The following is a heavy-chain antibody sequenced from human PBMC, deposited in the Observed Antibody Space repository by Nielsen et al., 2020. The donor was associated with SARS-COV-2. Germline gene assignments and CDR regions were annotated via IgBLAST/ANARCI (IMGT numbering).Heavy chain of an antibody. CDR1: GGSISSNT. CDR3: VRGEFGDYRISV. CDR2: ISSGGHSI. V-gene: IGHV3-48*02. Sequence: GGSLRLSCTVSGGSISSNTHYWDWLRQAPGKGLEWISYISSGGHSIYYADSVKGRFTISRDNAKNSLYLQMNSLRDEDTAVYYCVRGEFGDYRISVWGQGTLVTVSS. D-gene: IGHD2-21*02. J-gene: IGHJ4*02.